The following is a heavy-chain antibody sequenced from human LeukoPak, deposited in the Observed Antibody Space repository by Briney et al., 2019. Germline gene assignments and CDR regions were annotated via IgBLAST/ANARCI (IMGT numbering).Heavy chain of an antibody. J-gene: IGHJ4*02. Sequence: NLGESLKISCNGSGYRLTSYWIGWVRQMPGKGLEWMGIIHPGDSDTRYSPSFQGQVTISADKSISTAYLQWSSLKASDTAMYYCARRRNDRGLPIDYWGQGTLVTVSS. CDR2: IHPGDSDT. CDR1: GYRLTSYW. D-gene: IGHD3-22*01. V-gene: IGHV5-51*01. CDR3: ARRRNDRGLPIDY.